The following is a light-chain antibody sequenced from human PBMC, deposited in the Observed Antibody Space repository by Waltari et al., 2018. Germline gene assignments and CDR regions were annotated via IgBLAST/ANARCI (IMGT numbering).Light chain of an antibody. Sequence: SYAVTQSPSVSVAPGMTAKIYCGGDNIRTYRVHCYQQKAGQAPWLVVYDARDRPSGVHERFSGSNSGNTATLTISRVEAGDEADYYCQVWSGGNDHDYVFGSGT. CDR2: DAR. CDR1: NIRTYR. V-gene: IGLV3-21*03. J-gene: IGLJ6*01. CDR3: QVWSGGNDHDYV.